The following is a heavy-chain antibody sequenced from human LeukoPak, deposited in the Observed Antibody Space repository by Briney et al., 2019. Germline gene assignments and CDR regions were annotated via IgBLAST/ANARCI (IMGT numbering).Heavy chain of an antibody. V-gene: IGHV1-18*01. CDR1: GYTFTNYG. Sequence: GASVKVSCKASGYTFTNYGVSWVRQAPGQGPEWMGWISTYSGNTNYAQNLQGRVTMTTDTSTSTAYMELRSLRSDDTAVYYCARGSYYVYWGQGTLVTVSS. J-gene: IGHJ4*02. CDR3: ARGSYYVY. CDR2: ISTYSGNT. D-gene: IGHD1-26*01.